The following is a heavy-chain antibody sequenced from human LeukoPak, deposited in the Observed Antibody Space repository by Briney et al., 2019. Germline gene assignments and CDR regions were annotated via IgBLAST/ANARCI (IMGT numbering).Heavy chain of an antibody. V-gene: IGHV3-23*01. CDR2: IFGSSGGT. CDR3: AKDLVSHRSVGSSEKVDY. Sequence: PGGSLRLSCAASGFTFSNYAMSWVRQAPGKGLEWVSSIFGSSGGTHFADSVKGRFTISRDNSKNTLYLQMNSLRAEDTAVYYCAKDLVSHRSVGSSEKVDYWGQGTLVTVSS. CDR1: GFTFSNYA. J-gene: IGHJ4*02. D-gene: IGHD3-10*01.